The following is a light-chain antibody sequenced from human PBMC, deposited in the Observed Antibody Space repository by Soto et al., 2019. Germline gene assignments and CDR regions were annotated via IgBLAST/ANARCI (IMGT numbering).Light chain of an antibody. Sequence: QTVVTQEPSLTVSPGGTVTLTCGSSTGPVTSRHYPYWFQQKPGQVPRALIFDXXXXXXXXXXXFSGSLLGGKPALTLSGXXXXXXXDYYCSLSYSGVRVFGGGTKLTVL. V-gene: IGLV7-46*01. CDR2: DXX. J-gene: IGLJ3*02. CDR3: SLSYSGVRV. CDR1: TGPVTSRHY.